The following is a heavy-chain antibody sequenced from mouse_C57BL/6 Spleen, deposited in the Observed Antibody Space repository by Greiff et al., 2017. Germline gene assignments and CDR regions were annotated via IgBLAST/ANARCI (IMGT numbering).Heavy chain of an antibody. CDR3: AGGSTMVTTGFAY. D-gene: IGHD2-2*01. CDR2: INYDGSST. J-gene: IGHJ3*01. V-gene: IGHV5-16*01. Sequence: DVMLVESEGGLVQPGSSMKLSCTASGFTFSDYYMAWVRQVPEKGLEWVANINYDGSSTYYLDSLKSRFIISRDNAKNTLYLQMSSLKSEDTATYYCAGGSTMVTTGFAYWGQGTLVTVSA. CDR1: GFTFSDYY.